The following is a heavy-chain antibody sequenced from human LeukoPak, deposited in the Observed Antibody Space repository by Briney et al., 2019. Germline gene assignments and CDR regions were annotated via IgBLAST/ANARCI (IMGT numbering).Heavy chain of an antibody. J-gene: IGHJ4*02. V-gene: IGHV3-23*01. Sequence: PGGSLRLSCAASGFTFSNYAMSWVRQAPGKGLEWVSSMSGSGGYKYYADPVRGRFTISRDNSENNLYLQANILRAEDTAVYYCGKGLNRDYSGIGDHWGQGTLVTVSS. D-gene: IGHD5-12*01. CDR2: MSGSGGYK. CDR1: GFTFSNYA. CDR3: GKGLNRDYSGIGDH.